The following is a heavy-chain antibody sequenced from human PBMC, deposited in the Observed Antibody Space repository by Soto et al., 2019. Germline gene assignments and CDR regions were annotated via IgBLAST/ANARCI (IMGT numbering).Heavy chain of an antibody. D-gene: IGHD2-21*01. CDR3: ARDSVAYCGGDCFAEYFQH. CDR2: ISAYNGNT. Sequence: ASVKVSCKASGYTFTSYGISWVRQAPGQGLEWMGWISAYNGNTNYAQKLKGRVTMTTDTSTSTAYMELRSLSFYDTAVYYCARDSVAYCGGDCFAEYFQHWGQGTLVTVSS. CDR1: GYTFTSYG. J-gene: IGHJ1*01. V-gene: IGHV1-18*01.